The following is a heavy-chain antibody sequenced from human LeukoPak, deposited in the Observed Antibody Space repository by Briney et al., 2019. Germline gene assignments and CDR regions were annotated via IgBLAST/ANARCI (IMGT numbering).Heavy chain of an antibody. V-gene: IGHV4-39*01. J-gene: IGHJ4*02. D-gene: IGHD3-10*01. CDR2: IYYSGST. CDR3: VSQYASGSYFDD. Sequence: SETLSLTCTVSGGSISSSRFYWGWIRQPPGEGLEWIGSIYYSGSTSYNPSLKRRVTIFVDTSNNQFSLRLSSLTAADTAVYYCVSQYASGSYFDDWGQGTLVTVSS. CDR1: GGSISSSRFY.